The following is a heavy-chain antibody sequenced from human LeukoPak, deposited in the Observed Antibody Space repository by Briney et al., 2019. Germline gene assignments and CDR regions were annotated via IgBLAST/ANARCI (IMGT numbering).Heavy chain of an antibody. Sequence: SETLSLTCAVYGGSFSGYYWSWIRQPPGKGLEWIGYIYHSGSTDYNPSLKSRVTISVDRSKNQFSLKLSSVTAADTAVYYCARGGYCSSTSCYARGAFDIWGQGTMVTVSS. CDR1: GGSFSGYY. J-gene: IGHJ3*02. CDR3: ARGGYCSSTSCYARGAFDI. CDR2: IYHSGST. D-gene: IGHD2-2*01. V-gene: IGHV4-34*01.